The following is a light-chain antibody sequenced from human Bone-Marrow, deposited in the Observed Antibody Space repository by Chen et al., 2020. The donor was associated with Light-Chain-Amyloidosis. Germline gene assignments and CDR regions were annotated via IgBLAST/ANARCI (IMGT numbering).Light chain of an antibody. CDR3: CSYEGSVV. CDR2: DDS. J-gene: IGLJ2*01. V-gene: IGLV3-21*02. Sequence: SYVLTQPSSVSVAPGQTATIACGGNNIGSTSVHWYQQTPGQAPLLVVYDDSDRPSGVSNRFSGSKSGNTASLTISGLQAEDEAEYYCCSYEGSVVFGGGTKLTVL. CDR1: NIGSTS.